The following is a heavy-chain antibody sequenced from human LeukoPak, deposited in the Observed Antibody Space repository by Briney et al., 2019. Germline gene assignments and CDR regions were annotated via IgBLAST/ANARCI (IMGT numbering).Heavy chain of an antibody. CDR2: IKQDGSEK. CDR3: ARDSEEIRYKWNKAGYYYYIDV. CDR1: GFTFSTSW. Sequence: GGSLRLSCAASGFTFSTSWMTWVRQAPGKGLEWVANIKQDGSEKYYVDSVKGRFTISRDNAKNSLYLQMNSLRVEDTAVYYCARDSEEIRYKWNKAGYYYYIDVWGKGTTVTVSS. D-gene: IGHD1/OR15-1a*01. V-gene: IGHV3-7*01. J-gene: IGHJ6*03.